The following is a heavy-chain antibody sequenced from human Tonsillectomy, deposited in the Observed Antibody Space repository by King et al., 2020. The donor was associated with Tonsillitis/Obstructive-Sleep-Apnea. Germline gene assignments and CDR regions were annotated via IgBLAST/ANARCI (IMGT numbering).Heavy chain of an antibody. Sequence: VQLVESGGGVVQPGRSLRLSCAASGFTFSSYGMHWVRQAPGKGLEWVAVLWYDGSNQYDADSVKGRFTISRDNSKNTLSLQMNSLRAEDTAVYYCVRDRGYGYLYAFELWGQGTMVTVSS. CDR2: LWYDGSNQ. J-gene: IGHJ3*01. V-gene: IGHV3-33*01. D-gene: IGHD3-10*01. CDR1: GFTFSSYG. CDR3: VRDRGYGYLYAFEL.